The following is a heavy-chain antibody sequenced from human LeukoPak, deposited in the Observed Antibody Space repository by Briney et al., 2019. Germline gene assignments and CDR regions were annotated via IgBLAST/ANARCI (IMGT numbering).Heavy chain of an antibody. D-gene: IGHD5-24*01. J-gene: IGHJ4*02. CDR1: GGSISSYY. CDR2: IYYSGST. CDR3: ARGRDGSNWDFDY. Sequence: PSETLSLTCTVSGGSISSYYWSLIRQPPGKGLEWIGYIYYSGSTNYNPSLKSRVTISVDTSKNQFSLKLSSVTAADTAVYYCARGRDGSNWDFDYWGQGTLVTVSS. V-gene: IGHV4-59*01.